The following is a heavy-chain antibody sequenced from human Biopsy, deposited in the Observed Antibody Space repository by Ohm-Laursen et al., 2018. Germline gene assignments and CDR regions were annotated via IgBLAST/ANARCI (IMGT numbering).Heavy chain of an antibody. CDR2: INPVAEAT. J-gene: IGHJ6*02. V-gene: IGHV1-46*01. Sequence: GSSVKVSCKASGYNFGNYYINWVRKVPGQGLEWLGVINPVAEATMYAQKFQDRITMTRDTSTNTVYMDLTSLTSEDTAVYYCARESPLRLGVCGAIRCFKEFFGMDVWGQGTTVIVSS. CDR1: GYNFGNYY. D-gene: IGHD2-21*01. CDR3: ARESPLRLGVCGAIRCFKEFFGMDV.